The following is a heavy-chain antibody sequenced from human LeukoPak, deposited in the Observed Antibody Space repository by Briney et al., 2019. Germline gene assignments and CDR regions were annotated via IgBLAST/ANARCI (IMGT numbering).Heavy chain of an antibody. CDR3: ARVGILTGYYDDY. D-gene: IGHD3-9*01. Sequence: GGSLRLSCAASGFTVSSNYMSWVRQAPGKGLEWVSVIYSGGSTYYADSVKGRFTISRDNSKNTLYLQMNGLRAEDTAVYYCARVGILTGYYDDYWGQGTLVTVSS. CDR2: IYSGGST. CDR1: GFTVSSNY. V-gene: IGHV3-66*01. J-gene: IGHJ4*02.